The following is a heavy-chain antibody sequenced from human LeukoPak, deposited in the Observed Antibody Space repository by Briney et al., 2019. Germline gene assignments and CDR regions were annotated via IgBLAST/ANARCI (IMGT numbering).Heavy chain of an antibody. CDR1: GGTFNSYA. D-gene: IGHD2-15*01. Sequence: SVKVSCKASGGTFNSYALSWVPQAPGQGLEWMGRIIPIFGTANYAQKFQGRVTINTDESTSTAYMEQRTLRSEDTAVYCCARSAVAASPFDPGGQGNLVTV. J-gene: IGHJ5*02. CDR3: ARSAVAASPFDP. V-gene: IGHV1-69*05. CDR2: IIPIFGTA.